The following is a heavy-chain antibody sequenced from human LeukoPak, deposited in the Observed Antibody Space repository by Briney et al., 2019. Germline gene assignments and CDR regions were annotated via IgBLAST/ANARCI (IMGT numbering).Heavy chain of an antibody. Sequence: GGSLRLSCATSGFTFSSYWMHWVRQAPGKGLVWVSRINSDGSSTSYADSVKGRFTISRDNAKNTLYLQMNSLRAEDTAVYYCARDSAIGSLGYWGQGTLVTVSS. V-gene: IGHV3-74*01. CDR1: GFTFSSYW. J-gene: IGHJ4*02. CDR2: INSDGSST. D-gene: IGHD2-21*01. CDR3: ARDSAIGSLGY.